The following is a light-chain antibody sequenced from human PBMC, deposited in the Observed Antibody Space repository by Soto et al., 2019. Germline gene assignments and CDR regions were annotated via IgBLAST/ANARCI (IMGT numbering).Light chain of an antibody. J-gene: IGKJ2*01. CDR2: SAS. CDR1: QDINVY. CDR3: QHGYFAPYN. Sequence: DIQMTQSPSSVSATVGDTVTITCRASQDINVYLNWYQQKPGEVPKLLIYSASSLHSGVPSRFTGSGSETDFTLTIRSLQPEDFATYYCQHGYFAPYNFGQGTKV. V-gene: IGKV1-39*01.